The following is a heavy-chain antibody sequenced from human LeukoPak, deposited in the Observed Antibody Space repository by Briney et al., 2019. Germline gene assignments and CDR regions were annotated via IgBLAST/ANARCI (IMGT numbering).Heavy chain of an antibody. J-gene: IGHJ3*02. Sequence: GGSLRLSCAASGFTFSSYAMNWVRQAPGKGLEWVSDVSDSDAGTYYADSVKGRFTISRDDSKNTMYLQMNSLRDEDTAVYYCARDSAWAFDIWGQGTMVTVSS. CDR2: VSDSDAGT. CDR3: ARDSAWAFDI. CDR1: GFTFSSYA. V-gene: IGHV3-23*01.